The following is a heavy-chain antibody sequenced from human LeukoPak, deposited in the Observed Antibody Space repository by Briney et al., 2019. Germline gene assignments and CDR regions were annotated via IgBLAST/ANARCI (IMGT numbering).Heavy chain of an antibody. CDR3: ARRARFIVVATGAFDI. V-gene: IGHV4-39*01. CDR1: GGSISSSSYY. Sequence: KSSETLSLTCTVSGGSISSSSYYWGWIRQPPGKGLEWIGSIYYSGSTYYNPSLKSRVTISVDTSKNQFSLKLSSVTAADTAVYYCARRARFIVVATGAFDIWGQGTMVTVSS. D-gene: IGHD2-2*01. CDR2: IYYSGST. J-gene: IGHJ3*02.